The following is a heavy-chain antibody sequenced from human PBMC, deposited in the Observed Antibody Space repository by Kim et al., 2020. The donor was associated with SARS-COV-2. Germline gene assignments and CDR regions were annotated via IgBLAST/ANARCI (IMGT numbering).Heavy chain of an antibody. CDR1: GYTFTSYG. J-gene: IGHJ6*04. V-gene: IGHV1-18*01. Sequence: ASVKVSCKASGYTFTSYGISWVRQAPGQGLAWMGWISAYNGNTNYAQKLQGRVTMTTDTSTSTAYMEVRSLRSDDTAVYYCARGAYCGGDCYSSYYYYGMGVWGKGTTVTVSS. CDR3: ARGAYCGGDCYSSYYYYGMGV. D-gene: IGHD2-21*02. CDR2: ISAYNGNT.